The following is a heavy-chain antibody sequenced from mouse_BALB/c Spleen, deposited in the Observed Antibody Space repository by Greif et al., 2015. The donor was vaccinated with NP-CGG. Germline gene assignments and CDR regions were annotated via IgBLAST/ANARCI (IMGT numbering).Heavy chain of an antibody. D-gene: IGHD1-2*01. V-gene: IGHV6-6*02. CDR3: TRPLDGYILPDY. CDR2: IRLKSNNYAT. J-gene: IGHJ2*01. CDR1: GFTFSNYW. Sequence: EVKLMESGGGLVQPGGSMKLSCVASGFTFSNYWMNWVRQSPEKGLEWVAEIRLKSNNYATHYAESVKGRFTISRDDSKSSVYLQMNNLRAEDTGIYYCTRPLDGYILPDYRGQGTTLTVSS.